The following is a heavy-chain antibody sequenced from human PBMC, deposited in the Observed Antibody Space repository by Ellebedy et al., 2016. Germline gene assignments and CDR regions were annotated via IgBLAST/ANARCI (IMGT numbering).Heavy chain of an antibody. CDR3: ARHPEVYYYDSSGYYPPYFDY. Sequence: SETLSLXCTVSGGSISSYYWSWIRQPPGKGLEWIGYIYYSGSTNYNPSLKSRVTISVDTSKNQFSLKLSSVTAADTAVYYCARHPEVYYYDSSGYYPPYFDYWGQGTLVTVSS. J-gene: IGHJ4*02. D-gene: IGHD3-22*01. CDR1: GGSISSYY. CDR2: IYYSGST. V-gene: IGHV4-59*13.